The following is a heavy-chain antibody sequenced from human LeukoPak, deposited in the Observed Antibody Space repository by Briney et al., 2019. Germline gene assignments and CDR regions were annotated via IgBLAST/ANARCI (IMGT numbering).Heavy chain of an antibody. V-gene: IGHV3-66*01. CDR1: GFTVSSNY. J-gene: IGHJ4*02. CDR3: ARGFAQLLFDY. CDR2: IYSGGST. D-gene: IGHD2-2*01. Sequence: PGGSLRLSCAASGFTVSSNYMSWVRQAPGKGLEWVSVIYSGGSTYYADSVKGRFTISRDNSKNTLCLQMNSLRAEDTAVYYCARGFAQLLFDYWGQGTLVTVSS.